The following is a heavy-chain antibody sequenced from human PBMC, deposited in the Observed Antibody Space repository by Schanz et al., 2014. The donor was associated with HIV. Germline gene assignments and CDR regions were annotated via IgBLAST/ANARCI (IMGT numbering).Heavy chain of an antibody. J-gene: IGHJ5*02. CDR1: GFIFGSYW. Sequence: EVQLVESGGGLVQPGGSLRLSCAASGFIFGSYWMSWVRQAPGKGLEWVANIKQDGSDKYYVDSVKGRFTISRDNAKNSLYLQMNSLRAEDTAVYYCARDVSESGWRYNWFDPWGQGTLVTVSS. CDR2: IKQDGSDK. V-gene: IGHV3-7*01. D-gene: IGHD6-19*01. CDR3: ARDVSESGWRYNWFDP.